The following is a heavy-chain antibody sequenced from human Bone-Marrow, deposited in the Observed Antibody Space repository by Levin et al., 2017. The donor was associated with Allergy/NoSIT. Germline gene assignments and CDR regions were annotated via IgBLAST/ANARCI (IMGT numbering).Heavy chain of an antibody. Sequence: PGGSLRLSCAASAFTFSDYYMSWIRQAPGKGLEWVSYISSRSSHTSYTDSVTGRFTISRDNAKNSLFLQMNSLRAEDTAVYYCARDIGTSMDVWGKGTAVSVSS. J-gene: IGHJ6*03. D-gene: IGHD2-2*01. CDR3: ARDIGTSMDV. V-gene: IGHV3-11*06. CDR2: ISSRSSHT. CDR1: AFTFSDYY.